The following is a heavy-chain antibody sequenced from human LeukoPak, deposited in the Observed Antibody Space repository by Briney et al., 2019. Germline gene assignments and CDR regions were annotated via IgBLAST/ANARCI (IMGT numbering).Heavy chain of an antibody. D-gene: IGHD3-22*01. J-gene: IGHJ4*02. CDR2: FDPEDGET. V-gene: IGHV1-24*01. CDR3: ATWRDYYDSSGYYY. Sequence: GASVKVSCKVSGYTLTELSMHWVRQAPGKGLEWMGGFDPEDGETIYAQKFQGRVTMTEDTSTDTAYMELSSLRSEDTAVYYCATWRDYYDSSGYYYWGQGTLVTVSS. CDR1: GYTLTELS.